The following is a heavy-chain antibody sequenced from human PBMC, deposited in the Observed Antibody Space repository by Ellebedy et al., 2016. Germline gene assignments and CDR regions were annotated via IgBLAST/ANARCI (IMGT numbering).Heavy chain of an antibody. V-gene: IGHV3-11*05. D-gene: IGHD3-22*01. CDR1: GFTFSDYD. Sequence: GESLKISCAASGFTFSDYDMSWIRQAPGKGLEWISYISSSSDFTKYADSLKGRFTISRDNSKNSLFLQMNSLRAEDTALYYCVRDWTYYYDSSGYYYLDYWGQGTLVTVSS. CDR3: VRDWTYYYDSSGYYYLDY. CDR2: ISSSSDFT. J-gene: IGHJ4*02.